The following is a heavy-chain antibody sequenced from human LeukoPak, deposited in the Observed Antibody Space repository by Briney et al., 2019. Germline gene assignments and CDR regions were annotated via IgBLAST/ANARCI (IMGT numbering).Heavy chain of an antibody. CDR3: ARDKHYYDSSNYV. J-gene: IGHJ4*02. CDR1: GFTFNDYG. D-gene: IGHD3-22*01. CDR2: INWNGGTT. V-gene: IGHV3-20*04. Sequence: GGSLRLSCAASGFTFNDYGMSWVCQGPGKGLEWVSGINWNGGTTGYADSVRGRFTISRDNAKNSLYLQMNSLRAEDTALYYCARDKHYYDSSNYVWGQGTLVTVSS.